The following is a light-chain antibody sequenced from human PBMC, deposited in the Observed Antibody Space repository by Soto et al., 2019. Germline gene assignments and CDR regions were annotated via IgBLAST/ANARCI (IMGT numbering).Light chain of an antibody. J-gene: IGKJ4*01. CDR3: QHRSSWPIT. Sequence: EIVWTQSTATLSLSPWERATLSSRASQSVSSYLVWYQQKPGQAPRLLIYDASKRATGITARFSGSGYGTDFTLTISSLEPEDFAVYYCQHRSSWPITFGGGTKEQI. CDR2: DAS. V-gene: IGKV3-11*01. CDR1: QSVSSY.